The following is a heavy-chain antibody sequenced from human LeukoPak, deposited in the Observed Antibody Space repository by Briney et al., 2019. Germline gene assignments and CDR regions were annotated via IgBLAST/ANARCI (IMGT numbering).Heavy chain of an antibody. D-gene: IGHD3-22*01. CDR1: GFTFSNAW. CDR3: TTGREGETDYYDSSGYYGAPDDAFDI. J-gene: IGHJ3*02. CDR2: IKSKTDGGTT. Sequence: PGGSLRLSCAASGFTFSNAWMSWVRQAPGKGLEWVGRIKSKTDGGTTDYAAPVKGRFTISRDDSKNTLYLQMNSLKTEDTAVYYCTTGREGETDYYDSSGYYGAPDDAFDIWGQGTMVTVSS. V-gene: IGHV3-15*01.